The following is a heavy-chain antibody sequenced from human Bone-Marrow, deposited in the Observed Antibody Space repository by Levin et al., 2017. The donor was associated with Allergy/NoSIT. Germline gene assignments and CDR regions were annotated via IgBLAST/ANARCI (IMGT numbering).Heavy chain of an antibody. D-gene: IGHD3/OR15-3a*01. CDR3: VRDLDRYYFDY. CDR2: IKQDGSEK. CDR1: GFTFSNYW. V-gene: IGHV3-7*04. Sequence: GGSLRLSCAASGFTFSNYWMSWVRQAPGKGLEWVANIKQDGSEKYYVDSVKGRFTISRDNAKSSLFLQMNSLRAEDTAVYYCVRDLDRYYFDYWGQGTLVTVSS. J-gene: IGHJ4*02.